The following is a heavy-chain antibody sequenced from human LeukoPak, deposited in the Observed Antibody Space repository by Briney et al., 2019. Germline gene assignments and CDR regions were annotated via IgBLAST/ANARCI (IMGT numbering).Heavy chain of an antibody. CDR1: GGSISSYY. Sequence: SETLTLTCTVSGGSISSYYWSWIRQPPGKGLEWIGYIYTSGSTNYNPSLKSRVTISVDTSKNQFSLKLSSVTAADTAVYYCARSTVAYFNWFDPWGQGTLVTVSS. D-gene: IGHD2-15*01. CDR2: IYTSGST. J-gene: IGHJ5*02. V-gene: IGHV4-4*09. CDR3: ARSTVAYFNWFDP.